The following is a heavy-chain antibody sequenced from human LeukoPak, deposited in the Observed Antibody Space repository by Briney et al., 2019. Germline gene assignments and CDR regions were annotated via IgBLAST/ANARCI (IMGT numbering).Heavy chain of an antibody. D-gene: IGHD3-3*01. CDR2: INPNSGGT. CDR1: GYTFTGYY. CDR3: ARDPHYEFWSGSTTIYGMDV. J-gene: IGHJ6*02. V-gene: IGHV1-2*04. Sequence: ASVKVSCKASGYTFTGYYMHWVRQAPGQGLEWMGWINPNSGGTNYAQKFQGWVTMTGDTSISTAYMELSRLRSDDTAVYYCARDPHYEFWSGSTTIYGMDVWGQGTTVTVSS.